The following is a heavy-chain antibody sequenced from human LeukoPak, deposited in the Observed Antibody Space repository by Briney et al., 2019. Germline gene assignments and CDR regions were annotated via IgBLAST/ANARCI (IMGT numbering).Heavy chain of an antibody. J-gene: IGHJ6*03. V-gene: IGHV4-59*12. CDR1: GGSISSYY. Sequence: TSETLSLTCTVSGGSISSYYWSWIRQPPGKGLEWIGYIYYSGSTNYNPSLKSRVTISVDTSKNQFSLKLSSVTAADTAVYYCARSCSSTSCYRPYYYYYMDVWGKGTTVTVSS. CDR3: ARSCSSTSCYRPYYYYYMDV. D-gene: IGHD2-2*02. CDR2: IYYSGST.